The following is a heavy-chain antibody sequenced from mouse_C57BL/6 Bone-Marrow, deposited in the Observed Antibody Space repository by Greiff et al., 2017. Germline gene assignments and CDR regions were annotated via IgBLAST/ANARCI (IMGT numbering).Heavy chain of an antibody. V-gene: IGHV14-4*01. D-gene: IGHD5-5*01. CDR2: IDPENGDT. CDR1: GFNIKDDY. J-gene: IGHJ2*01. Sequence: VQLKESGAELVRPGASVKLSCTASGFNIKDDYMHWVKQRPEQGLEWIGWIDPENGDTEYASKFQGKATITADTSSNTAYLQLSSLTSEDTAVYYCTLPYYFDYWGQGTTLTVSS. CDR3: TLPYYFDY.